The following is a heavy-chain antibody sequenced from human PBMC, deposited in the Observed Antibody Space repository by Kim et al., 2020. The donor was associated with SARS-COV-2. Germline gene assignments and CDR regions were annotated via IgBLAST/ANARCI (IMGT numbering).Heavy chain of an antibody. Sequence: ASVKVSCKTSGYTFTSYYMHWVRQAPGQGLEWMGIINPSGGSTSYTQKFQGRVTMTRDTSTSTVYMELSSLRSEDTAGYYCSRDVVVVPAAWGLDYWGQG. V-gene: IGHV1-46*01. J-gene: IGHJ4*02. CDR1: GYTFTSYY. CDR3: SRDVVVVPAAWGLDY. CDR2: INPSGGST. D-gene: IGHD2-2*01.